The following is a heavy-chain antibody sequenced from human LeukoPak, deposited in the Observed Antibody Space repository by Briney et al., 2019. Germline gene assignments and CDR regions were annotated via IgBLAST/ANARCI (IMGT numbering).Heavy chain of an antibody. CDR1: GYTLTELS. Sequence: ASVKVSCKVSGYTLTELSMHWVRQAPGKGLERMGGFDPEDGETIYAQKFQGRVTMTEDTSTDTAYMELSSLRSEDTAVYYCATKIDYYDSSGYYNWGQGTLVTVSS. CDR3: ATKIDYYDSSGYYN. CDR2: FDPEDGET. J-gene: IGHJ4*02. V-gene: IGHV1-24*01. D-gene: IGHD3-22*01.